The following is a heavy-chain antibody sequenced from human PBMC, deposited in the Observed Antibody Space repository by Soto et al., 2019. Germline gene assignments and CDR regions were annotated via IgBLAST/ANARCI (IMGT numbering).Heavy chain of an antibody. CDR3: AKIEAAAGIPQDNYYFAVDV. CDR2: ISYDGRNK. D-gene: IGHD6-13*01. CDR1: GFSFSRHG. J-gene: IGHJ6*02. Sequence: QPGGSLRLSCAASGFSFSRHGMHWVRQAPGKGLEWAAIISYDGRNKYYADSVKGRFTISRDNSKNTLYLEMNSLRPDDTAVYYCAKIEAAAGIPQDNYYFAVDVWGQGTTVTVSS. V-gene: IGHV3-30*18.